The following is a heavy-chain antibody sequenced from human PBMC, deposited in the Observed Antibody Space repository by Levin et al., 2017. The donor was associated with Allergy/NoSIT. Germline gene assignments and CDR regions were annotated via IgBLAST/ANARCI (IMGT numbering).Heavy chain of an antibody. CDR3: ARWGTAAAGYYYDGMDV. J-gene: IGHJ6*02. D-gene: IGHD6-13*01. CDR1: GYTFTGYY. V-gene: IGHV1-2*06. Sequence: ASVKVSCKASGYTFTGYYMHWVRQAPGQGLEWMGRINPNSGGTNYAQKFQGRVTMTRDTSISTAYMELSRLRSDDTAVYYCARWGTAAAGYYYDGMDVWGQGTTVTVSS. CDR2: INPNSGGT.